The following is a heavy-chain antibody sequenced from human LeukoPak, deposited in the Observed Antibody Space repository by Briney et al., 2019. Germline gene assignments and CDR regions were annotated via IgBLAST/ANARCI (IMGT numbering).Heavy chain of an antibody. CDR2: PCGST. D-gene: IGHD5-12*01. V-gene: IGHV4-4*06. CDR3: ARESGYARDY. J-gene: IGHJ4*02. Sequence: PCGSTSNHNPSLKSRVTMSVDTSKNQFSLKLSSVTAADTAVYYCARESGYARDYWGQGNLVTVSS.